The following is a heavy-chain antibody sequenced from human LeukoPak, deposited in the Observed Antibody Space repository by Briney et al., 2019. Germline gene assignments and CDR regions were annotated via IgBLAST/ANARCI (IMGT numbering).Heavy chain of an antibody. CDR1: GGTFSSYA. J-gene: IGHJ3*02. CDR3: AREDTYYDILTGYLSPPHAFDI. Sequence: ASVKVSCKASGGTFSSYAISWVRQAPGQGLEWMGGIIPIFGTANCAQKFQGRVTITADESTSTAYMELSSLRSEDTAVYYCAREDTYYDILTGYLSPPHAFDIWGQGTMVTVSS. CDR2: IIPIFGTA. D-gene: IGHD3-9*01. V-gene: IGHV1-69*01.